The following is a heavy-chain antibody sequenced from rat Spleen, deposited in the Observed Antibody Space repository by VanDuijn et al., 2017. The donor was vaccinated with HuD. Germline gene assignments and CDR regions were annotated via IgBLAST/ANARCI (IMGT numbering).Heavy chain of an antibody. CDR2: IQSGGST. J-gene: IGHJ4*01. Sequence: QVQLKESGPGLVQPSQTLSLTCTVSGFSLTSYHVSWVCQPPGKGLEWMGRIQSGGSTDYNSALKSRLSISRDTSKSQVFLKMNSLQTEDTAIYFCTRGDYSGDVMDAWGQGASVTVSS. CDR1: GFSLTSYH. CDR3: TRGDYSGDVMDA. V-gene: IGHV2S1*01. D-gene: IGHD1-1*01.